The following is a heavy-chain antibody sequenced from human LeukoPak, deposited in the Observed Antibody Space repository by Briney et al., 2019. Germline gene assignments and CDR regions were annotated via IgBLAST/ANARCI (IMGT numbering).Heavy chain of an antibody. CDR1: GYSFTSYW. CDR3: ARPPGRYYYDSSGYYSPYYFDY. Sequence: GESLQISCKGSGYSFTSYWIGWVRQMPGKGLEWMGIIYPGDSDTRYSPSFQGQVTISADKSISTAYLQWSSLKASDTAMYYCARPPGRYYYDSSGYYSPYYFDYWGQGTLVTVSS. V-gene: IGHV5-51*01. CDR2: IYPGDSDT. J-gene: IGHJ4*02. D-gene: IGHD3-22*01.